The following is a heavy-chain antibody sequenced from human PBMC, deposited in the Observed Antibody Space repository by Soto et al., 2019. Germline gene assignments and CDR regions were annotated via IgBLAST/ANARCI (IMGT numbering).Heavy chain of an antibody. Sequence: EVHLVESGGGLVQSGGPLGLPFPASGLTFSNLGWHWVRQPPGKGLGWVAYISSGSTTIYYAASVRGRFTISRDTAKNSLYLQMNSLRDEDTAVYYCAADWGMYTSGWGAWGQGTLVTVSS. D-gene: IGHD6-25*01. V-gene: IGHV3-48*02. J-gene: IGHJ4*02. CDR3: AADWGMYTSGWGA. CDR2: ISSGSTTI. CDR1: GLTFSNLG.